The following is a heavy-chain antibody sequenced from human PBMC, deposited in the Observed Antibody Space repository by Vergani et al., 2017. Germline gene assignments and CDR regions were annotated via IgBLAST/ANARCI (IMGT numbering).Heavy chain of an antibody. V-gene: IGHV5-51*03. J-gene: IGHJ5*02. CDR3: AKTPDFSNLYSTYNWFDP. CDR1: GYSITNYW. Sequence: EVQLVQSGAEVKKPGESLKISCQGSGYSITNYWIAWVRQRPGKGLEWMGIIYAGDSDVRYSPSFQGQVPMSVDKSLSTAYLQCSSLKASDTATYYCAKTPDFSNLYSTYNWFDPWGQGTHVNLSS. D-gene: IGHD3-3*01. CDR2: IYAGDSDV.